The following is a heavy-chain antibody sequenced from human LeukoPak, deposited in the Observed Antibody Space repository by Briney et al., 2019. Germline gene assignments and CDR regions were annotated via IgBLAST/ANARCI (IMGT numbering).Heavy chain of an antibody. V-gene: IGHV4-59*01. CDR1: GDSISSYY. D-gene: IGHD4-23*01. CDR3: ARDDYGGNSPADY. Sequence: SETLSLTCTVSGDSISSYYWSWIRQPPGKGLEWIGYIYHSGSTNYNPSLKSRVTISIDTSKNQFSLKLSSVTAADTAVYYCARDDYGGNSPADYWGQGTLVTVSS. J-gene: IGHJ4*02. CDR2: IYHSGST.